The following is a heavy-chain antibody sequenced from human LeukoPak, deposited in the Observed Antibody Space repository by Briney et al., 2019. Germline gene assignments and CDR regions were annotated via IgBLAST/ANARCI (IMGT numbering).Heavy chain of an antibody. CDR1: GGSISSYY. D-gene: IGHD4-17*01. Sequence: SETLSLTCTVSGGSISSYYWSWIRQPPGKGLEWIGYIYYSGSTNYNPSLKSRVTISVDTSKNQFSLKLSSVTAADTAVYYCARLSYGDYDYYYYYTDVWGKGTTVTVSS. J-gene: IGHJ6*03. CDR3: ARLSYGDYDYYYYYTDV. V-gene: IGHV4-59*08. CDR2: IYYSGST.